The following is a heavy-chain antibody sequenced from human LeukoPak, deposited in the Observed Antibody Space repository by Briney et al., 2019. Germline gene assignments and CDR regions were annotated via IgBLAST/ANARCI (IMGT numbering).Heavy chain of an antibody. CDR1: GFTFSSYE. Sequence: RGGSLRLSCVASGFTFSSYEMTWVRQAPGKGLEWLSHISSDGTNICYAASVKGRFTISRDNAKNSLYLQMNNLRAEDTAIYYCVREMLAASGLDYWGQGILLTVS. D-gene: IGHD6-13*01. J-gene: IGHJ4*02. CDR3: VREMLAASGLDY. V-gene: IGHV3-48*03. CDR2: ISSDGTNI.